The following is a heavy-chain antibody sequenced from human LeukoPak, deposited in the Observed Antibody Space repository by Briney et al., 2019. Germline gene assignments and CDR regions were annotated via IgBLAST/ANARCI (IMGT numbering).Heavy chain of an antibody. J-gene: IGHJ5*02. CDR1: GFTFSSYA. V-gene: IGHV3-48*01. CDR3: ARDAPTGEQLLQLA. D-gene: IGHD3-10*01. CDR2: ISSSSRTI. Sequence: PGGSLRLSCAASGFTFSSYAMNWVRQAPGKGLEWVSYISSSSRTISYADSVKGRFTISRDNAKNSLFLQMNSLRAGDTAVYYCARDAPTGEQLLQLAWGQGTLVTVSS.